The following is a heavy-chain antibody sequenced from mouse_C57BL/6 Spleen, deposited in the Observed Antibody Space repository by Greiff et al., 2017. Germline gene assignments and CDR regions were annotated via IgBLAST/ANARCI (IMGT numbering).Heavy chain of an antibody. CDR2: INPSNGGT. D-gene: IGHD2-14*01. V-gene: IGHV1-53*01. J-gene: IGHJ2*01. CDR1: GYTFTRYW. CDR3: AREGRRRGYYFDY. Sequence: QVQLQQPGTELVKPGASVKLSCKASGYTFTRYWMHWVKQRPGQGLEWIGNINPSNGGTNYNEKFKSKATLTVDKSSSTAYMQLSSLTSEDSAVYYCAREGRRRGYYFDYWGQGTTLTVSS.